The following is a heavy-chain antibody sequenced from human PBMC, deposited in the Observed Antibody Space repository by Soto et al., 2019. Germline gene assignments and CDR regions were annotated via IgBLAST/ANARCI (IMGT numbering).Heavy chain of an antibody. CDR3: ARVTTTVTIDY. CDR1: GFTFSDYY. V-gene: IGHV3-11*06. Sequence: PGGSLRLSWAASGFTFSDYYMSWIRQAPGKGLEWVSYISSSSSYTNYADSVKGRFTISRDNAKNSLYLQMNSLRAEDTAVYYCARVTTTVTIDYWGQGTLVTVSS. J-gene: IGHJ4*02. CDR2: ISSSSSYT. D-gene: IGHD4-17*01.